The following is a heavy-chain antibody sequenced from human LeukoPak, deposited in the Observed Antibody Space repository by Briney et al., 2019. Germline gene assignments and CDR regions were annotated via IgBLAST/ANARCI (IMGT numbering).Heavy chain of an antibody. J-gene: IGHJ4*02. CDR1: ASTFTFYY. V-gene: IGHV1-2*02. Sequence: SVTVSFTSSASTFTFYYMHWVRHAPGQGQEWMGWINPNSGGTNYAQKFQGRVTMTRDTSISTAYMELSRLRSDDTAVYYCARGLPTRTPYYFDYWGQGTLVTVSS. CDR2: INPNSGGT. CDR3: ARGLPTRTPYYFDY.